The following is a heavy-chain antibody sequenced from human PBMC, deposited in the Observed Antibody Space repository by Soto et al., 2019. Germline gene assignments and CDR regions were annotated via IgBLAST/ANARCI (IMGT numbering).Heavy chain of an antibody. CDR2: ISYDGSNK. CDR3: AKGEDYYYDSSGYYF. Sequence: PGGSLRLSCAASGFTFSSYGMHWVRQAPGKGLEWVAVISYDGSNKYYADPVKGRFTISRDNSKNTLYLQMNSLRAEDTAVYYCAKGEDYYYDSSGYYFWGQGTLVTVSS. V-gene: IGHV3-30*18. CDR1: GFTFSSYG. D-gene: IGHD3-22*01. J-gene: IGHJ4*02.